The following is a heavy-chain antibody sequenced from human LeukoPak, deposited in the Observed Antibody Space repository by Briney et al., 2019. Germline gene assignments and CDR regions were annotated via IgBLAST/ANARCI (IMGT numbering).Heavy chain of an antibody. CDR2: ISGSGDST. J-gene: IGHJ4*02. V-gene: IGHV3-23*01. Sequence: GGSLRLSCAASGFTFSNYAMRWVRQAPGKGLEWVTGISGSGDSTYYADSVKGRFTISRDNSKNTLYLQMNSLRAEDTAVYYCARRSGIAVAGAFDYWGQGTLVTVSS. CDR1: GFTFSNYA. D-gene: IGHD6-19*01. CDR3: ARRSGIAVAGAFDY.